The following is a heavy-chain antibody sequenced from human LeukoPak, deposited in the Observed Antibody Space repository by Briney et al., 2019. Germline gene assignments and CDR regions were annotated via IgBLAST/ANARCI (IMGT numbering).Heavy chain of an antibody. CDR1: GFTFSTHW. CDR2: IKEDGSEK. Sequence: GGSLRLSCAASGFTFSTHWMSWLRQAPGKGLEWLGNIKEDGSEKYYLDSVRGRFTISRDNAKNSLYLQMNTLRAEDSALYYCARDYVWGSHEPDYWGQGTLVTVSS. D-gene: IGHD3-16*01. V-gene: IGHV3-7*01. J-gene: IGHJ4*02. CDR3: ARDYVWGSHEPDY.